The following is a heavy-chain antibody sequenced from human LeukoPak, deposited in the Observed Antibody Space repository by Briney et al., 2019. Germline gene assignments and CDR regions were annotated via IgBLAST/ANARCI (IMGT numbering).Heavy chain of an antibody. CDR1: GDSISSSSYY. V-gene: IGHV4-39*07. J-gene: IGHJ4*02. D-gene: IGHD3-3*01. CDR2: IYYSGST. CDR3: ARKGPFGVVTLDY. Sequence: SETLSLTCTVSGDSISSSSYYWGWIRQPPGKGLEWIGSIYYSGSTYYNPSLTSRVTISVDTSKNQFSLKLPSVAAADTAVYYCARKGPFGVVTLDYWGQGTLVTVSS.